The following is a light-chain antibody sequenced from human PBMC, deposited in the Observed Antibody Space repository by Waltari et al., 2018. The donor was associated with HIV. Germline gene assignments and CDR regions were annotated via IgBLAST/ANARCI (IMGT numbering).Light chain of an antibody. J-gene: IGKJ2*01. Sequence: IVMTQSPATLSVSPGERATLSCRASRGIAGNLTWYQQKPGQAPRLLIYGASTRATGVPARFSGSVSETDFSLTISSLQSEDFAVYYCQQYGNSAPYTFGQGSKLEIK. CDR1: RGIAGN. CDR3: QQYGNSAPYT. CDR2: GAS. V-gene: IGKV3-15*01.